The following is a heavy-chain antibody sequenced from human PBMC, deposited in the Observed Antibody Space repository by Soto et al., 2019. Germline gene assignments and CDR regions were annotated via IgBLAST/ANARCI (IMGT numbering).Heavy chain of an antibody. V-gene: IGHV1-69*06. Sequence: QVQLVQSGAEVKKPGSSVKVSCKASGNTFSSYALSWVRQAPGQGLEWMGRIIPIFGTTDYAEKFQGRVTFSADKSTSTVYLDLTSLRSEDTAVYYCARAIRIAAAAFEVWGQGTMVIVSS. CDR2: IIPIFGTT. CDR3: ARAIRIAAAAFEV. D-gene: IGHD2-21*01. CDR1: GNTFSSYA. J-gene: IGHJ3*01.